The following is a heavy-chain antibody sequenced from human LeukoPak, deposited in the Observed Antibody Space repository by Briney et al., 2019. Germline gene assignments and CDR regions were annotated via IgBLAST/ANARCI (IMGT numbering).Heavy chain of an antibody. Sequence: ASVKVSCKASGYTLTSYGISWVRQAPGQGLEWMGWISAYNGNTNYAQKLQGRVTMTTDTSTSTAYMELRSLRSDDTAVYYCARDRGDCSSTSCFPIGYYYYYMDVWGKGTTVTVSS. V-gene: IGHV1-18*01. CDR3: ARDRGDCSSTSCFPIGYYYYYMDV. CDR1: GYTLTSYG. D-gene: IGHD2-2*01. CDR2: ISAYNGNT. J-gene: IGHJ6*03.